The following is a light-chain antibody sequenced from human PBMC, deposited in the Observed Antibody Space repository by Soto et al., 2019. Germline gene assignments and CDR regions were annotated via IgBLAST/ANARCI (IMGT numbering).Light chain of an antibody. CDR3: SSYTSSSALVV. V-gene: IGLV2-14*03. Sequence: QSALTQPASVSGSPGQSITISCTGTSSDIGRYTYVSWYQQHLGKAPKLMIYDVSDRPSGVSNRFSGSKSGNTASLTISGLQTEDEADYYCSSYTSSSALVVFGTGTKLTVL. CDR1: SSDIGRYTY. J-gene: IGLJ1*01. CDR2: DVS.